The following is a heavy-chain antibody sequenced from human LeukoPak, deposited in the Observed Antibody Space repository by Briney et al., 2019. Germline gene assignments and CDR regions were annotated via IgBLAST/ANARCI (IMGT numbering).Heavy chain of an antibody. CDR2: IYHSGST. D-gene: IGHD5-12*01. Sequence: KASETLSLTCTVSGYSISSGYSWGWIRQPPGKGLEWIGSIYHSGSTYYNPSLKSRVTISVDTSKNQFSLKLSSVTAADTAVYYCARALVATRPRLDYWGQGTLVTVSS. CDR3: ARALVATRPRLDY. V-gene: IGHV4-38-2*02. CDR1: GYSISSGYS. J-gene: IGHJ4*02.